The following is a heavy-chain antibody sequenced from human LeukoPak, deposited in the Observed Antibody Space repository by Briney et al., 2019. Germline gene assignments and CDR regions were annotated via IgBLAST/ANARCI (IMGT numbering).Heavy chain of an antibody. CDR1: GGSINNYY. CDR3: ARPLGYNWFDP. V-gene: IGHV4-59*12. Sequence: SETLSLTCTVSGGSINNYYWSWVRQPPGKGLEWIGYIYYTGSTNYNPSLKSRVAMSVDTSKNQFSLKLSSVTAADTAVYYCARPLGYNWFDPWGQGTLVTVSS. J-gene: IGHJ5*02. D-gene: IGHD2-15*01. CDR2: IYYTGST.